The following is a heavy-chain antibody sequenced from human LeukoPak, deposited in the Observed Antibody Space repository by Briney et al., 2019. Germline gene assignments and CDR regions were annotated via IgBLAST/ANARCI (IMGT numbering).Heavy chain of an antibody. V-gene: IGHV7-4-1*02. J-gene: IGHJ4*02. CDR3: TRGRDTTGYFVY. D-gene: IGHD3-22*01. Sequence: ASVKVSCKGSGYTFTNYTINWVRLDPGQGLEGTGWIDTNTGNPTYAQGFAGRFVFSLDTSVTTTYLQISSLKAEDTAVYFCTRGRDTTGYFVYWGQGTLVTVSS. CDR1: GYTFTNYT. CDR2: IDTNTGNP.